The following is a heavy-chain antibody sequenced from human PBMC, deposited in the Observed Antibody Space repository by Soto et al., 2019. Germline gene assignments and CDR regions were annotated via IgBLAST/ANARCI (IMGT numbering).Heavy chain of an antibody. D-gene: IGHD3-10*01. CDR1: GFTFSSYA. J-gene: IGHJ4*02. V-gene: IGHV3-23*01. CDR3: ASTEILWFGELSNLDY. Sequence: GGSLRLSCAASGFTFSSYAMSWVRQAPGKGLEWVSAISGSGGSTYYADSVKGRFTISRDNSKNTLYLQMNSLRAEDTAVYYCASTEILWFGELSNLDYWGQGTLVTVYS. CDR2: ISGSGGST.